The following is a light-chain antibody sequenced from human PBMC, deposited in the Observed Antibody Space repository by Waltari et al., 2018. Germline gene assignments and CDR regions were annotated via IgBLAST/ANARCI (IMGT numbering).Light chain of an antibody. Sequence: SYELTQPPSVSVSPGQTASITCSGDKLGDKYACWYQQKPGQSPVLVVYQDTKRPSGTLERSSGSKSGTTATLTISGTQTMDEADYYCQTWDSVPHVVFGGGTKLTV. CDR1: KLGDKY. CDR3: QTWDSVPHVV. CDR2: QDT. J-gene: IGLJ2*01. V-gene: IGLV3-1*01.